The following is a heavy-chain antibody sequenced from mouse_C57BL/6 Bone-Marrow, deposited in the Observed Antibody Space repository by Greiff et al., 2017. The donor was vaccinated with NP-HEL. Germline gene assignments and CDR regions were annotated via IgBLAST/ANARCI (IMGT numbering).Heavy chain of an antibody. V-gene: IGHV1-4*01. J-gene: IGHJ3*01. CDR2: INPSSGYT. CDR3: ANYGSSSFAY. D-gene: IGHD1-1*01. Sequence: QVQLQQSGAELARPGASVKMSCKASGYTFTSYTMHWVKQRPGQGLEWIGYINPSSGYTKYNQKFKDKATLTADKSSSTAYMQLRSLTSEYSAVYYCANYGSSSFAYWGQGTLVTVSA. CDR1: GYTFTSYT.